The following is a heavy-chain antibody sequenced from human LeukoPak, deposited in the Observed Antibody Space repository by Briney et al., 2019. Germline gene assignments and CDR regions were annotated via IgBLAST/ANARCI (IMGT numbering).Heavy chain of an antibody. D-gene: IGHD2-2*01. V-gene: IGHV3-11*06. CDR1: GFTFSDYY. J-gene: IGHJ4*02. CDR2: ISANSGYI. CDR3: ARDVSRVVPAARYFDY. Sequence: GGSLRLSCAASGFTFSDYYMSWIRQAPGKGLEWVSYISANSGYIKFAASVRGRFTISRDNAKNSLYLQMNSLRAEDTAVYYCARDVSRVVPAARYFDYWGQGTLVTVSS.